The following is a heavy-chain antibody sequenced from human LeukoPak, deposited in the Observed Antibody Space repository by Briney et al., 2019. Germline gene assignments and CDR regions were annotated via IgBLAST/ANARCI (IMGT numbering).Heavy chain of an antibody. CDR2: IYTSGST. CDR3: ARRGVYCSSTSCSYYFDY. V-gene: IGHV4-4*09. D-gene: IGHD2-2*01. J-gene: IGHJ4*02. CDR1: GGSISSYY. Sequence: PSETLSLTCTVSGGSISSYYWSWIRQPPGKGLEWIGYIYTSGSTNYNPSLKSRVTISVDTSKNQFSLKLSSVTAADTAVYYCARRGVYCSSTSCSYYFDYWGREPWSPSPQ.